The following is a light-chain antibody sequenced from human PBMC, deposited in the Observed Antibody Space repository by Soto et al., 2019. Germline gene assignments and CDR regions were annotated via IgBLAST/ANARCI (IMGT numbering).Light chain of an antibody. Sequence: IQMTQSPSSVSASVGDRVTITCRASQAISSWLAWYQQRPGQPPHLLIYSASSLRSGVPSRFSGSESGTDFTLTISNLQPEDFGTYYCQQASSFPLTFGGGTKVEIK. J-gene: IGKJ4*01. CDR3: QQASSFPLT. CDR1: QAISSW. CDR2: SAS. V-gene: IGKV1-12*01.